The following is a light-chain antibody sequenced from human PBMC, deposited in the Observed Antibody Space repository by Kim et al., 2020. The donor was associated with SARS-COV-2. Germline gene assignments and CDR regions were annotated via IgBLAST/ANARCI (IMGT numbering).Light chain of an antibody. V-gene: IGKV3-15*01. CDR1: QSVSSN. CDR3: QQYNNWPRMYS. Sequence: EIVMTQSPATLSVSPGERATLSCRASQSVSSNLAWYQQKPGQAPRLLIYGASTRATGIPARFSGSGSGTEFTLTISSLQSEDFAIYYCQQYNNWPRMYSCDQETNLDI. J-gene: IGKJ2*03. CDR2: GAS.